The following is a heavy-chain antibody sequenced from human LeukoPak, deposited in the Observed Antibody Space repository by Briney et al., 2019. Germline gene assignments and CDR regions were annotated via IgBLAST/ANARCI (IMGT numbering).Heavy chain of an antibody. D-gene: IGHD2-15*01. CDR3: ARVTPEYCSGGSCYGTNWFDP. Sequence: SETLSLTCTVSGGSISSGSYYWSWIRQPAGKGLEWIGRIYTSGSTNYNPSLKSRVTISVDTSKNQFSLKLSSVTAADTAVYYCARVTPEYCSGGSCYGTNWFDPWGQGTLVTVSS. V-gene: IGHV4-61*02. J-gene: IGHJ5*02. CDR1: GGSISSGSYY. CDR2: IYTSGST.